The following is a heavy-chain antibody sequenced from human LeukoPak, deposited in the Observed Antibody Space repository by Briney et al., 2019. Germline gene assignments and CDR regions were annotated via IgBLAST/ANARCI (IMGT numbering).Heavy chain of an antibody. CDR2: ISYDGSNK. J-gene: IGHJ4*02. D-gene: IGHD3-3*01. Sequence: PGGSLRLSCAASGFTFSSYGMHWVRQAPGKGLEWVAVISYDGSNKYCADSVKGRFTISRDNSKNTLYLQMNSLRAEDTAVYYCAKEAGTYYDFWSGYYLDYWGQGTLVTVSS. CDR1: GFTFSSYG. V-gene: IGHV3-30*18. CDR3: AKEAGTYYDFWSGYYLDY.